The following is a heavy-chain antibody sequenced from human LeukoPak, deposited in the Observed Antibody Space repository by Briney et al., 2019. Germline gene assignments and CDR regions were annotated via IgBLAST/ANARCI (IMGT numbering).Heavy chain of an antibody. CDR3: ARGGHGDYPDY. V-gene: IGHV4-34*01. CDR1: GGSFSAYY. D-gene: IGHD4-17*01. J-gene: IGHJ4*02. Sequence: SETLSLTCAVYGGSFSAYYWSWIRQPPGKGLEWIGEINHSGSTNYNPSLESRVTISVDTSKNQFSLKLSSVTAADTAVYYCARGGHGDYPDYWGQGTLVTVSS. CDR2: INHSGST.